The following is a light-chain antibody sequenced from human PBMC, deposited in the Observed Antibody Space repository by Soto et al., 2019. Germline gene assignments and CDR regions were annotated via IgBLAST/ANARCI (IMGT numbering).Light chain of an antibody. Sequence: DIQMTQSPSSVSASVGDRVTITCRASQDISSWLTWYQQKPGKAPKVLIYIASRLQSGVPSRFSGSRSGTDFSLTISSLQPEDFAPYYCQQSKSFPLTFGGGTKVDIK. CDR3: QQSKSFPLT. CDR2: IAS. CDR1: QDISSW. J-gene: IGKJ4*01. V-gene: IGKV1-12*01.